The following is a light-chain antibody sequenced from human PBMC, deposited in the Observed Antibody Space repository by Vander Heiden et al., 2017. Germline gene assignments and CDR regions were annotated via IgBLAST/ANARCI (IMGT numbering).Light chain of an antibody. CDR1: QSVGFW. CDR2: KAS. J-gene: IGKJ1*01. CDR3: QKYNSYPWT. V-gene: IGKV1-5*03. Sequence: DIQMMQSPSTLSASVGDTVTITCRAGQSVGFWLAWYQQKPGKAPNLLIDKASSLESGVPSRFSGKGSGTEFTLTISSLQPDDFATYYCQKYNSYPWTFGQGTKLEIK.